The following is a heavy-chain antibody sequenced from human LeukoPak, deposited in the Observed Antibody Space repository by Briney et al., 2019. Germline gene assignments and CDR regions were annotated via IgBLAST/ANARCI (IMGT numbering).Heavy chain of an antibody. V-gene: IGHV3-21*01. J-gene: IGHJ4*02. CDR1: GFTFSSYS. CDR2: ISSSGSYI. Sequence: PGGSLRLSCAASGFTFSSYSMNWVRQAPGKGLEWVSSISSSGSYIYYADSVKGRFTISRDNAKNSLYLQMNSLRAEDTAVYFCARGRGTGTTTGYFFDYWGQGTLVTVSS. D-gene: IGHD1-7*01. CDR3: ARGRGTGTTTGYFFDY.